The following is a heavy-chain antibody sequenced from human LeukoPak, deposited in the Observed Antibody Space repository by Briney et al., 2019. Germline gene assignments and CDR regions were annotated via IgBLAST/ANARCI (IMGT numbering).Heavy chain of an antibody. J-gene: IGHJ3*02. CDR1: GFTFSDYY. CDR2: ITANGSPI. D-gene: IGHD3-22*01. Sequence: PGGSLRLSCAASGFTFSDYYMGWIRQAPGKGLEWVADITANGSPIYYADSMKGRFTMSRDNAKKSLYLQMNSLRAEDTAVYYCARAKYDTSGYYYSGFDIWGQGTMVTVSS. CDR3: ARAKYDTSGYYYSGFDI. V-gene: IGHV3-11*04.